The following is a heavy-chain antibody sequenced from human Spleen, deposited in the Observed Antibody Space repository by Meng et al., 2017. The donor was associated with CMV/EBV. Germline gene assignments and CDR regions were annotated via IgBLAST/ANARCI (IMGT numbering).Heavy chain of an antibody. Sequence: TVFGGYISSGGYSWSWIRQHPGKGLEWIGYIYYSGSTYYNPSLKSRVTISVDTSKNQFSLNLSSVTAADTAVYYCAREGSSNWFDPWGQGTLVTVSS. CDR3: AREGSSNWFDP. CDR2: IYYSGST. D-gene: IGHD6-6*01. J-gene: IGHJ5*02. CDR1: GGYISSGGYS. V-gene: IGHV4-31*03.